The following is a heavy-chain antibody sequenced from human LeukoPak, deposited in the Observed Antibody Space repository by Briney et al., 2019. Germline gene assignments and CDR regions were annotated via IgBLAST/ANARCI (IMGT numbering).Heavy chain of an antibody. Sequence: SETLSLTCSVSGASTTSYYWNWIRQAPGKGLEWIGYIYSDGTTSYSPSLRSRVTISIDTSRNQFSLKLSSVAAADAAVYYCARDTRSYDTSGYYYFDYWGQGALVTVSS. V-gene: IGHV4-59*01. CDR1: GASTTSYY. D-gene: IGHD3-22*01. CDR2: IYSDGTT. J-gene: IGHJ4*02. CDR3: ARDTRSYDTSGYYYFDY.